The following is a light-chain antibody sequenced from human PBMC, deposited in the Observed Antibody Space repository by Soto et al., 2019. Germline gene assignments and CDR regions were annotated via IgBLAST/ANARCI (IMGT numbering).Light chain of an antibody. Sequence: DIQMTHSPSSLSASVVDRVTITCLASQSISSYLNWYQQKPGKAPKLLIYAASSLQSGVPARFSGSGSGTDFTLTISSLQPEDFVTYYCQKSYSTPITCGQGKRRAI. CDR3: QKSYSTPIT. V-gene: IGKV1-39*01. J-gene: IGKJ5*01. CDR1: QSISSY. CDR2: AAS.